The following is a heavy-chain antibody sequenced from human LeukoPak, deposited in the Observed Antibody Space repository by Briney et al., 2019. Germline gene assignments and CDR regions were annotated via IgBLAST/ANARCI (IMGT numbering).Heavy chain of an antibody. CDR1: GFTFSSFA. V-gene: IGHV3-23*01. J-gene: IGHJ4*02. Sequence: PGGSLRLSCAASGFTFSSFAMTWVRQAPGKGLEWVSAISGSGGSTYYADSVKGRFTISRDNSKNTLYLQMNSLRAEDTAVYYCARDLIAVAGNVSDYWGQGTLVTVSS. CDR2: ISGSGGST. D-gene: IGHD6-19*01. CDR3: ARDLIAVAGNVSDY.